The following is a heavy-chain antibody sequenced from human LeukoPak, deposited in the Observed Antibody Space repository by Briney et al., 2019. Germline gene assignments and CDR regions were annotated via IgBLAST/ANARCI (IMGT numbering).Heavy chain of an antibody. Sequence: GRSLRLSCAASGFTFSSHGMHWVRPAPGKGLEWVAVIWYDGSDKYYADSVKGRFTISRDNSKNTLYLQMTILRADDTAVYYCARDRVLHYFDYWGQGALVTVSS. J-gene: IGHJ4*02. CDR2: IWYDGSDK. D-gene: IGHD3-16*01. CDR1: GFTFSSHG. V-gene: IGHV3-33*01. CDR3: ARDRVLHYFDY.